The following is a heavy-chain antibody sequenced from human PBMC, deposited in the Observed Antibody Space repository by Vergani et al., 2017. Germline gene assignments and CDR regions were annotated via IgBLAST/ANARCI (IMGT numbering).Heavy chain of an antibody. CDR3: ARTEGYSYGFVNAFDI. CDR2: IIPILGIA. D-gene: IGHD5-18*01. CDR1: GGTFSSYT. Sequence: QVQLVQSGAEVKKPGSSVKVSCKASGGTFSSYTISWVRQAPGQGLEWMGRIIPILGIANYAQKFQGRVTITADKSTSTAYMELSSLRSEDTAVYYCARTEGYSYGFVNAFDIWGQGTMVTVSS. J-gene: IGHJ3*02. V-gene: IGHV1-69*02.